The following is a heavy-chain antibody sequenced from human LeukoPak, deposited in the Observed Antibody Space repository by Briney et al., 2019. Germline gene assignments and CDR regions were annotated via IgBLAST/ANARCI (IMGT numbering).Heavy chain of an antibody. CDR1: GFTFSNYA. J-gene: IGHJ4*02. V-gene: IGHV3-30-3*01. CDR2: ISSGGVYE. D-gene: IGHD3-10*01. CDR3: ARDSTYYYDSGSSGPHYFDN. Sequence: GGSLRLSRAASGFTFSNYAMHWVRQAPGKGLEWVSIISSGGVYEYYADSVKGRFTISRDNSKNTLYLQLNSLRPEDTAVYYCARDSTYYYDSGSSGPHYFDNWGQGTLVTVSS.